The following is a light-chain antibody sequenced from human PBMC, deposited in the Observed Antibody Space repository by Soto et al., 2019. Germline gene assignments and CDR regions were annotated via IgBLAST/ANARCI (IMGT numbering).Light chain of an antibody. CDR1: QSVSSS. CDR3: QQRSNWPPIT. Sequence: EIVVTQSPATLSVSPGERVTLSCRASQSVSSSLAWYQQRPGQAPRLLIYDTSTRAPGIAARFSGSGSGTEFTLTISSLQSEDVAVYYCQQRSNWPPITFGQGTRLEIK. CDR2: DTS. V-gene: IGKV3-15*01. J-gene: IGKJ5*01.